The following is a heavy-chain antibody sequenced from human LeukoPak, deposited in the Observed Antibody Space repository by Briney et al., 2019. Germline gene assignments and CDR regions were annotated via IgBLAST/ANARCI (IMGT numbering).Heavy chain of an antibody. CDR2: INPNSGGT. V-gene: IGHV1-2*02. J-gene: IGHJ4*02. D-gene: IGHD3-22*01. CDR1: GYTFTGYY. CDR3: ARDYDSSGGHDY. Sequence: ASVKVSCKASGYTFTGYYMHWVRQAPGQGLEWMGWINPNSGGTNYAQKFQGRVTMTRDTSISTAYMELSRLRSDDTAVYYCARDYDSSGGHDYWGQGTLVTVSS.